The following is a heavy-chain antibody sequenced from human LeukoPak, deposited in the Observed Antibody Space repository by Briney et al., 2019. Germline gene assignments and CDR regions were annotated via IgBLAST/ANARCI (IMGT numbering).Heavy chain of an antibody. V-gene: IGHV3-11*04. D-gene: IGHD6-13*01. J-gene: IGHJ4*02. CDR3: ASGSSSYPYYFDY. CDR2: ISYSGDTI. Sequence: PGGSLRLSCAASEFTFSDYYMSWIRQAPGKGLEWVSYISYSGDTIYYADSVKGRFTVSRDNAKNSLYLQMNSLRAEDTAVYYCASGSSSYPYYFDYWGQGTLVTVSS. CDR1: EFTFSDYY.